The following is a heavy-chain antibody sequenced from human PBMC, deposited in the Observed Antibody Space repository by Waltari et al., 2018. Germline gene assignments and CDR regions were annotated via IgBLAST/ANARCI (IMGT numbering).Heavy chain of an antibody. Sequence: EVQLVESGGGLIQPGGSLRLSCASSGFTVSRNYMDRVPQAPGKGLEWVSVIYSGGSTDYADSVKGRFTISRDNSKNTLYLQVNSLRAEDTAVYYCARDRRGDIVKGGAIDPWGQGTLVTVSS. CDR3: ARDRRGDIVKGGAIDP. CDR2: IYSGGST. V-gene: IGHV3-53*01. J-gene: IGHJ5*02. CDR1: GFTVSRNY. D-gene: IGHD2-15*01.